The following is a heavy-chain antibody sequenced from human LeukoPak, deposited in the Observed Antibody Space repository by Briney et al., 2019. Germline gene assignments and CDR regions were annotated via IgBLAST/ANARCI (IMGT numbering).Heavy chain of an antibody. D-gene: IGHD1-26*01. CDR2: ISYSGST. J-gene: IGHJ4*02. CDR3: ASLYSGSYDTGSFDYFNY. Sequence: ASETLSLTCTVSGGSVNSGTYYWSWIRQPPGKGLEWIGYISYSGSTNYNPPLKSRVTISVDTSKNQFSLKLSSVTAADTAVYYCASLYSGSYDTGSFDYFNYWGQGTLVTVSS. V-gene: IGHV4-61*01. CDR1: GGSVNSGTYY.